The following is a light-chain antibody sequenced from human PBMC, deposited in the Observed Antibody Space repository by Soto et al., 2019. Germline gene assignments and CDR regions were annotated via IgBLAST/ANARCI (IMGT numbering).Light chain of an antibody. V-gene: IGKV1-5*01. CDR2: DAS. CDR3: QQYNSYPWT. Sequence: DIQMTQSPSTLSASVGDRVTVTCRASQSISSWLAWYQQKPVKAPKLLIYDASTLESGVPSRFSGSGSGTDFTLTISSLQPDEFATYYCQQYNSYPWTFGQGTKVEIK. CDR1: QSISSW. J-gene: IGKJ1*01.